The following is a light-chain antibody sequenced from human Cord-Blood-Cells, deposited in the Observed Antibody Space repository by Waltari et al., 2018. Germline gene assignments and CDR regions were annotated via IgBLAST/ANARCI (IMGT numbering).Light chain of an antibody. CDR1: RSDGGGSNY. CDR2: DVS. CDR3: SSYTSSSTYV. J-gene: IGLJ1*01. Sequence: QSALPQPASVSGSPGQSITISCTGTRSDGGGSNYLSWYQQHPGKAPKLMIYDVSNRPSGVSNRFSGSKSGNTASLTISGLQAEDEADYYCSSYTSSSTYVFGTGTKVTVL. V-gene: IGLV2-14*01.